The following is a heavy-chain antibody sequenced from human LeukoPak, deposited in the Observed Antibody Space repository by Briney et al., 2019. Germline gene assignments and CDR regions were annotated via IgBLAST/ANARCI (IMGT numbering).Heavy chain of an antibody. CDR3: ARERDDYDDPGPLDY. Sequence: GGSLRLSCAASGFTFSIYAMHWVRQAPGKGLEWVAFTRFDGNEKYYADSVKGRITISKDNSKNTLYLDMNSLRAGDTAVYYCARERDDYDDPGPLDYWGQGTLVTVSS. V-gene: IGHV3-30*02. J-gene: IGHJ4*02. CDR1: GFTFSIYA. CDR2: TRFDGNEK. D-gene: IGHD4-17*01.